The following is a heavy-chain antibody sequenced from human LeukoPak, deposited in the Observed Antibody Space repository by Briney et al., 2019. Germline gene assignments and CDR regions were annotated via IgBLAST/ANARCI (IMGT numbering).Heavy chain of an antibody. J-gene: IGHJ4*02. CDR3: ARGHGDYFDY. CDR1: GGSISSYY. V-gene: IGHV4-59*12. Sequence: SETLSLTCTVSGGSISSYYWSWIRQPPGKGLEWIGYIYYSGSTNYNPSLKSRVTISVDTSKDQFSLKLSSVTAADTAVYYCARGHGDYFDYWGQGTLVTVSS. D-gene: IGHD3-16*01. CDR2: IYYSGST.